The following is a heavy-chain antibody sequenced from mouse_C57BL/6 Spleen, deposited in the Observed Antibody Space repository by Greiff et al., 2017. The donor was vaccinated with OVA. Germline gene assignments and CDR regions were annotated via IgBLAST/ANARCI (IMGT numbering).Heavy chain of an antibody. D-gene: IGHD2-4*01. V-gene: IGHV1-69*01. Sequence: QVQLQQPGAELVMPGASVKLSCKASGYTFTSYWMHWVKQRPGQGLEWIGEIDPSDSYTNYNQKFKGKSTLTVDKSSSTAYMQLSSLTSEDSAVYYGARYYEYAYAMDYWGQGTSVTVSS. CDR1: GYTFTSYW. CDR2: IDPSDSYT. CDR3: ARYYEYAYAMDY. J-gene: IGHJ4*01.